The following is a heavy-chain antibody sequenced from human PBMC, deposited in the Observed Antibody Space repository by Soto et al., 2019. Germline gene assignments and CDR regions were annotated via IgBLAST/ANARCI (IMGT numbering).Heavy chain of an antibody. Sequence: PVGSLRLSCAASGFTFSSYGMHWVRQAPGKGLEWVAAIWSDGSNKYYAASMKGRFTISRDNSKNTQYLQMNSLRAEDTAVYYYARDWRRYSSSAHYNDYWGQGTLVTVSS. CDR1: GFTFSSYG. CDR2: IWSDGSNK. CDR3: ARDWRRYSSSAHYNDY. D-gene: IGHD6-6*01. J-gene: IGHJ4*02. V-gene: IGHV3-33*01.